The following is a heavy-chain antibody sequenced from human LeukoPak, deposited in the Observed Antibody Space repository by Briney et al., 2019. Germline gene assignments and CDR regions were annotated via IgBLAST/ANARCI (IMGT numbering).Heavy chain of an antibody. CDR1: GGSISSYY. D-gene: IGHD4-23*01. Sequence: SETLSLTCTVSGGSISSYYWSWIRQPPGKGLEWIGYIYYSGSTNYNPSLKSRVTISVDTSKNQFSLKLSSVTAADTAVYYCARQGFGGNRRFDYWGQGTLVTVSS. J-gene: IGHJ4*02. V-gene: IGHV4-59*01. CDR3: ARQGFGGNRRFDY. CDR2: IYYSGST.